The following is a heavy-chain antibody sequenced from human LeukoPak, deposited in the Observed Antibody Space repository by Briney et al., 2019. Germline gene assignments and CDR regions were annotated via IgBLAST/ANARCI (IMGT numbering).Heavy chain of an antibody. V-gene: IGHV4-34*01. J-gene: IGHJ6*02. CDR1: GGSFSGYY. CDR3: ARSTVTTGYYYGMDV. Sequence: SETLSLTCAVYGGSFSGYYWSWIRQPPGKGLEWIGEINHSGSTNYNPSLKSRVTISVDTSKNQFSLKLSSVTAADTAVYYCARSTVTTGYYYGMDVWGQGTTVTVSS. CDR2: INHSGST. D-gene: IGHD4-17*01.